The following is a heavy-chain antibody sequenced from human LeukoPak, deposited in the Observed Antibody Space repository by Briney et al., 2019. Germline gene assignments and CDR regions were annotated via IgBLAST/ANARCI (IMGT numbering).Heavy chain of an antibody. D-gene: IGHD3-22*01. Sequence: PGGSLRLSCAASGFTVSSNYMSWVRQAPGKGLEWVSVIYSGDSTYYADSVKGRFTISRDNSKNTLYLQMNSLRAEDTAVYYCAKDWHYYDSSGYYYDGYWGQGTLVTVSS. CDR3: AKDWHYYDSSGYYYDGY. CDR2: IYSGDST. CDR1: GFTVSSNY. J-gene: IGHJ4*02. V-gene: IGHV3-53*05.